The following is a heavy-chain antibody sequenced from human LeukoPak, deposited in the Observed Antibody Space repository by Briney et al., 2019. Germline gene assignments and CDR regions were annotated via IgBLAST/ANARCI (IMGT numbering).Heavy chain of an antibody. Sequence: SSETLSLTCTVSGGSISSYYWSWIRQPPGKGLEWVGCICYSGETYYNPSLKSRVTISVDMSKNQFSLRLTSVTAADTAVYYCARKNDFEIWGQGTLVTVSS. CDR1: GGSISSYY. CDR3: ARKNDFEI. CDR2: ICYSGET. D-gene: IGHD2/OR15-2a*01. J-gene: IGHJ3*02. V-gene: IGHV4-59*01.